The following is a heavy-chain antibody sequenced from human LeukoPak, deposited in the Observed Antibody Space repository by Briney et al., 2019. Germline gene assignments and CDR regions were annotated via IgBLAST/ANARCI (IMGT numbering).Heavy chain of an antibody. CDR2: ISVNSNYI. J-gene: IGHJ3*02. CDR3: ARGLRYYDGIDI. Sequence: GGSLRLSCAASGFAFETYNMNWVRQAPGKGLEWVSFISVNSNYIYYADSVKGRFTISRDNAKNSLYLQMNSLRAEDTAVYYCARGLRYYDGIDIWGQGTKVTVS. V-gene: IGHV3-21*01. D-gene: IGHD3-9*01. CDR1: GFAFETYN.